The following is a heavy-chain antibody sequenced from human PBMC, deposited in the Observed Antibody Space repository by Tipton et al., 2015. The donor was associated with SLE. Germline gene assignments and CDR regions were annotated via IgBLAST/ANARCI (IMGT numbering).Heavy chain of an antibody. CDR1: GGSISSSTYY. J-gene: IGHJ4*02. CDR2: IYYSGST. CDR3: ARQGKSSGWYNY. D-gene: IGHD6-19*01. V-gene: IGHV4-39*01. Sequence: TLSLTCTVSGGSISSSTYYWGWIRQPPGKGLEWIGNIYYSGSTYYNPSLKSRVAISVDTSRNQFSLKLNSVTATDTYVYYCARQGKSSGWYNYWGQGTLVTVSS.